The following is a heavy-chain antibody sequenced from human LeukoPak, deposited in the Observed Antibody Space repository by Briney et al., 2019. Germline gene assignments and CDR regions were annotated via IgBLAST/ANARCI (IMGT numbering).Heavy chain of an antibody. CDR2: INHSGST. Sequence: SETLSLTCAVYGGSFSGYYWSWIRQPPGKGLEWIGEINHSGSTNYNPSLKSRVTISVDTSKNQFSLKLSSVTAADTAVYYCAGAYHYALYFDYWGQGTLVTVSS. J-gene: IGHJ4*02. CDR1: GGSFSGYY. D-gene: IGHD3-22*01. CDR3: AGAYHYALYFDY. V-gene: IGHV4-34*01.